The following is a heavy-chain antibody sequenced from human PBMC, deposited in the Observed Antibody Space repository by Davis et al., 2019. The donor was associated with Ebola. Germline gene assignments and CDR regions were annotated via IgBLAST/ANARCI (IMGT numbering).Heavy chain of an antibody. J-gene: IGHJ4*02. Sequence: GESLKISCKGSGYTFSRYWIGWVRQLPGKGLEWMGIIYPGDSDTRYSPSFQGQVTISADKSTSTAYLQWSSLKASDAAIYYCARHTGVASLTSADYWGQGTLVTVSS. V-gene: IGHV5-51*01. D-gene: IGHD7-27*01. CDR3: ARHTGVASLTSADY. CDR2: IYPGDSDT. CDR1: GYTFSRYW.